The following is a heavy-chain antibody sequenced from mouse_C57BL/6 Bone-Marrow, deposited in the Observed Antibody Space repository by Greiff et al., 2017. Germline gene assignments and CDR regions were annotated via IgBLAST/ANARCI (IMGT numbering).Heavy chain of an antibody. J-gene: IGHJ4*01. D-gene: IGHD2-5*01. Sequence: EVHLVESGGGLVKPGGSLKLSCAASGFTFSSYAMSWVRQTPEKRLEWVATLSDGGSYTYYPDNVKGRFTISRDHAKNNLYLQMSRLKSEDTAMYYCARTSIGTTAHYYAMDYWGQGTSVTVSS. CDR1: GFTFSSYA. CDR3: ARTSIGTTAHYYAMDY. V-gene: IGHV5-4*01. CDR2: LSDGGSYT.